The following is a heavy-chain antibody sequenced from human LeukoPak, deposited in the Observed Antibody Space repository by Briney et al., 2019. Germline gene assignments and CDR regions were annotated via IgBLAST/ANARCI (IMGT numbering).Heavy chain of an antibody. CDR2: ISAYNGNT. Sequence: ASVKVSCKASGGTFSSYAISWVRQAPGQGLEWMGWISAYNGNTSYAQKLQGRVTMTTDTSTSTAYMELRSLRSDDTAVYYCARDRAYDFWSGYPGAHFDYWGQGTLVTVSS. CDR1: GGTFSSYA. V-gene: IGHV1-18*01. CDR3: ARDRAYDFWSGYPGAHFDY. D-gene: IGHD3-3*01. J-gene: IGHJ4*02.